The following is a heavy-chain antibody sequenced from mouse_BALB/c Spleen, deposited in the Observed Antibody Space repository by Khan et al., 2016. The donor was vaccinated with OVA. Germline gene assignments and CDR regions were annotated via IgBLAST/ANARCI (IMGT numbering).Heavy chain of an antibody. CDR1: GYTFTDFT. J-gene: IGHJ3*01. V-gene: IGHV1S137*01. CDR3: SRGGGGNRFAY. Sequence: VQLQQSGAELVRPGVSVKISCKDSGYTFTDFTMHWVKQSHAMSLEWIGVISTYYGDATYNQKFKDKATMTVDKSSSTAYMELARLTSEDSAIYYCSRGGGGNRFAYWGQGTLVTVSA. CDR2: ISTYYGDA.